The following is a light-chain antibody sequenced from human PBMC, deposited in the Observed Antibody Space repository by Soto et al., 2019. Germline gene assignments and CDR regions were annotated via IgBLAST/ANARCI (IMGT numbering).Light chain of an antibody. CDR3: QHYLNYPIT. CDR2: GAS. J-gene: IGKJ5*01. V-gene: IGKV1-8*01. Sequence: AIRVTQSPSSLSASTGDTVTITCRASQDIGSVLAWYQQKPGTAPKVLISGASNLHGGVPSRFSGSGSRTDFTLTITHLQSEDFATYYCQHYLNYPITGGQGTRLEI. CDR1: QDIGSV.